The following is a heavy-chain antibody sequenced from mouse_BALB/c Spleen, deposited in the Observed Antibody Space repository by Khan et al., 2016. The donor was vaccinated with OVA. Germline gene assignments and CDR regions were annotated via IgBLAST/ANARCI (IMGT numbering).Heavy chain of an antibody. D-gene: IGHD6-2*01. V-gene: IGHV1-7*01. CDR3: ARPLSHYYAMDY. CDR2: INPSTGYT. J-gene: IGHJ4*01. Sequence: VQLQQSGAELAKPGASVKMSCKASGYTFTSYWMHWVKQRPGQGLEWIGYINPSTGYTEYNQKFKDKATLTADKSSSTAYMQLSSLTSEDSAVYYCARPLSHYYAMDYWGQGTSVTVSS. CDR1: GYTFTSYW.